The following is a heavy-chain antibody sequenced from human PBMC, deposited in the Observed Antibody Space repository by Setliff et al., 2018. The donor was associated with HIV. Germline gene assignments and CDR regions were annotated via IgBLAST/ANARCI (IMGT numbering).Heavy chain of an antibody. D-gene: IGHD6-13*01. Sequence: TLSLTCTVSGDSISTYCWIWIRQPPGKALEWLAIIYYDDGKRYSPSLKSRLTISKDTSKNQVVLTMTNVDPLDTATYYCAHRLKGIEPTGMGYFDYWDQGALVTVSS. CDR1: GDSISTYCW. CDR2: IYYDDGK. V-gene: IGHV2-5*08. CDR3: AHRLKGIEPTGMGYFDY. J-gene: IGHJ4*02.